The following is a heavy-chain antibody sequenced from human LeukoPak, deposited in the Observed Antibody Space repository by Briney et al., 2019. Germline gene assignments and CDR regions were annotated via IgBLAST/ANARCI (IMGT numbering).Heavy chain of an antibody. D-gene: IGHD4-11*01. Sequence: ASVKVSCKASGYTFTGYYIHWARQAPGQGGEGVGWINPKTGGTNYAQKFLDRVTMTTDMSTSTAYMELIRLRSRDTAVYFCARGSSKYVFGYYMDVWGKGTTIIVSS. CDR1: GYTFTGYY. CDR3: ARGSSKYVFGYYMDV. CDR2: INPKTGGT. V-gene: IGHV1-2*02. J-gene: IGHJ6*03.